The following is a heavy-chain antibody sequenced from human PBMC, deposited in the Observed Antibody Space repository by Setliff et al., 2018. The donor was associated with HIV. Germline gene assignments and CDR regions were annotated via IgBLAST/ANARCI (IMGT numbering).Heavy chain of an antibody. CDR1: GYSXXXXYY. V-gene: IGHV4-38-2*01. J-gene: IGHJ3*02. CDR3: AXSXXXDYDYYDSTGGXLGAFDI. CDR2: IHHSGST. Sequence: SETLSLTCAVSGYSXXXXYYGGGIRQSPGKGLEWIGNIHHSGSTYYNPSLKSRVSISVDKSKNQLSLDLTSVTAADSAVYYCAXSXXXDYDYYDSTGGXLGAFDIWGQGTMVTVSS. D-gene: IGHD3-22*01.